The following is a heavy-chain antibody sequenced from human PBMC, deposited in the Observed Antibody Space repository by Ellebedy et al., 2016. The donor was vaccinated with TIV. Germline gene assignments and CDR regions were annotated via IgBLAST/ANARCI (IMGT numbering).Heavy chain of an antibody. J-gene: IGHJ4*02. CDR3: ARDLGHSGYDLFDS. V-gene: IGHV3-7*03. CDR2: MKQDGREE. D-gene: IGHD5-12*01. CDR1: GFTFSNYW. Sequence: GGSLRLSCAASGFTFSNYWMTWVRQAPGKGLEWVANMKQDGREEYYVDSVKGRFIISRDNAKNSLYLQMNSLRAEDTVVYYCARDLGHSGYDLFDSWGQGTLVTVSA.